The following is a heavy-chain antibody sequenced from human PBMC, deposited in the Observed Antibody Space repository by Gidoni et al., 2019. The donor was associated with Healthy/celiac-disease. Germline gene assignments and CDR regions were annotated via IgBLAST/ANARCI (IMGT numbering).Heavy chain of an antibody. CDR3: ARGYDILTGLNWFDP. D-gene: IGHD3-9*01. V-gene: IGHV1-2*02. CDR1: GYTFTGYY. Sequence: QVQLVQSGAEVKKPGASVKVSCKASGYTFTGYYMHWVRQAPGQGLEWMGWINPNSGGTNYAQKFQGKVTMTRDTSISTAYMELSRLRSDDTAVYYCARGYDILTGLNWFDPWGQGTLVTVSS. CDR2: INPNSGGT. J-gene: IGHJ5*02.